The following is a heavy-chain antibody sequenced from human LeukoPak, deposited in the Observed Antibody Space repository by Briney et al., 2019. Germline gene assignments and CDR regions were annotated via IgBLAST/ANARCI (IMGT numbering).Heavy chain of an antibody. V-gene: IGHV1-69*01. Sequence: GSSVKVSCKASGGTFSSYAISWVRQAPGQGLEWMGGIIPIFGTANYAQKFQGRVTITADESTSTAYMELSSLRSEDTAVYYCARDPSIRSDFDYWGQGTLVTVSS. J-gene: IGHJ4*02. D-gene: IGHD3-3*01. CDR3: ARDPSIRSDFDY. CDR2: IIPIFGTA. CDR1: GGTFSSYA.